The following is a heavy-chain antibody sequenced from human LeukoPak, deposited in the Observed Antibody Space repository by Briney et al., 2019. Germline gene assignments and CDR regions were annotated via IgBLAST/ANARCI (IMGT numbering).Heavy chain of an antibody. CDR1: GFTFSSYA. CDR3: AKDQILHYSDY. J-gene: IGHJ4*02. V-gene: IGHV3-23*01. Sequence: PGGSLRLSCAASGFTFSSYAMSWVRQAPGKGLEWVSAISHTGDSTYYADSVKGRFSISRDNSKNTLFLEMNSLRAEDTAVYFCAKDQILHYSDYWGQGTLVTVSS. CDR2: ISHTGDST. D-gene: IGHD1-26*01.